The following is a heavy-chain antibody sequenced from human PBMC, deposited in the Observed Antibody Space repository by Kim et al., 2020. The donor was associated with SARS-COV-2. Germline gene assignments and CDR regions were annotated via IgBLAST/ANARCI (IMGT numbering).Heavy chain of an antibody. CDR2: ISGSGGNT. CDR1: GFIFRNYA. J-gene: IGHJ3*01. D-gene: IGHD1-1*01. Sequence: GGSLRLSCAASGFIFRNYAMTWVRQAPGKGLEWVSIISGSGGNTYYADSVKGRFTISRDNSKNTLDLQMNSLRAEDTAAYSCSRDVRGTRAFDVWGQGT. CDR3: SRDVRGTRAFDV. V-gene: IGHV3-23*01.